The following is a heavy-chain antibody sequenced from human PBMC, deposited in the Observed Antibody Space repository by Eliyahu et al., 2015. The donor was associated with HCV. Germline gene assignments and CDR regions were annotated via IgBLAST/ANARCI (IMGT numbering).Heavy chain of an antibody. V-gene: IGHV5-51*03. D-gene: IGHD2-21*02. CDR1: GFGFTSYW. CDR3: ARRSAVTGYFFDH. J-gene: IGHJ4*02. Sequence: EVQLVQSAAEVKKPGESLXIXCKGSGFGFTSYWIGWVRQMTGKGLEWMGITHPGDSDTRYSPSFQGQVTISADKSISTAYLQWSSLKASDTAMYYCARRSAVTGYFFDHWGQGTLVTVSS. CDR2: THPGDSDT.